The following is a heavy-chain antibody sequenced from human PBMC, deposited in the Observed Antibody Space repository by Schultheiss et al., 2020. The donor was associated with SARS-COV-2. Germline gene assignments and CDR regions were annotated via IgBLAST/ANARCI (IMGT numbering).Heavy chain of an antibody. CDR2: INHSGST. J-gene: IGHJ6*02. CDR1: GGSISSGGYY. V-gene: IGHV4-39*01. D-gene: IGHD2-2*01. CDR3: AAHTISTSHYGMDV. Sequence: SETLSLTCTVSGGSISSGGYYWSWIRQHPGKGLEWIGEINHSGSTNYNPSLKSRVTISVDTSKNQFSLKLSSVTAADTAVYYCAAHTISTSHYGMDVWGQGTTVTVSS.